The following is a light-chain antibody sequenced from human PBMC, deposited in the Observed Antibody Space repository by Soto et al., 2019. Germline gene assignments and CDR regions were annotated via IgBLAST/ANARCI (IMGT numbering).Light chain of an antibody. CDR1: QSISSY. J-gene: IGKJ1*01. Sequence: DIQMTQSPSSLSASVGDRVTITCRASQSISSYLNWYQQKPGKAPKLLIYAASSLQSGVPSRFSGSGSGTDFTLTISSLQPEDCATYYCQQSYRSPPTFGQGTKVEIK. CDR3: QQSYRSPPT. CDR2: AAS. V-gene: IGKV1-39*01.